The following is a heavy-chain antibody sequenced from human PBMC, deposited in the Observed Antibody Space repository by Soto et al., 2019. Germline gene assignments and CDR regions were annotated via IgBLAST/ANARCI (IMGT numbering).Heavy chain of an antibody. CDR1: GFTFSSYA. CDR2: ISYDGSNK. CDR3: ARDNTCSGGSCFLRRYYYGMDV. J-gene: IGHJ6*02. Sequence: GGSLRLSCAASGFTFSSYAMHWVRQAPGKGLEWVAVISYDGSNKYYADSVKGRFTISRDNSKNTLYLQMNSLRAEDTAVYYCARDNTCSGGSCFLRRYYYGMDVWGQGTTVTVSS. D-gene: IGHD2-15*01. V-gene: IGHV3-30-3*01.